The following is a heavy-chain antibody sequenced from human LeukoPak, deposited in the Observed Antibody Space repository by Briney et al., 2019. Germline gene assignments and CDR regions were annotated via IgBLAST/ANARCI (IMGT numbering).Heavy chain of an antibody. Sequence: GGSLRLSCAASGFTFSSFAMVWVRQAPGKGLEWVSTISVSGDGTYYADSVKGRFTISRDNSKNTLYLQMNSLRAEDTAVYYCATDPYYYGSGRRPSYFDYWGQGTLVTVSS. CDR3: ATDPYYYGSGRRPSYFDY. CDR2: ISVSGDGT. J-gene: IGHJ4*02. D-gene: IGHD3-10*01. V-gene: IGHV3-23*01. CDR1: GFTFSSFA.